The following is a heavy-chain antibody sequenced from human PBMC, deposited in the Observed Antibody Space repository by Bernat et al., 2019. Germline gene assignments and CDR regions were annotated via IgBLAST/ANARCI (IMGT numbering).Heavy chain of an antibody. CDR3: ARGPLEGSWYSY. D-gene: IGHD6-13*01. V-gene: IGHV4-61*01. J-gene: IGHJ4*02. CDR2: IYYSGST. Sequence: QVQLQESGPGLVKPSETLSLTCTVSGGSVSSGSYYWSWIRQPPGKGLEWIGYIYYSGSTNYNPSLKSRVTISVDTSKNQFSLKLSSVTAADTAVYYCARGPLEGSWYSYWGQGTLVTVSS. CDR1: GGSVSSGSYY.